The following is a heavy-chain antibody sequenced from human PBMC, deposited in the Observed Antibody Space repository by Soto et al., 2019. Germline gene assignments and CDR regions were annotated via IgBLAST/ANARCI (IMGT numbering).Heavy chain of an antibody. CDR2: ISAGGGST. J-gene: IGHJ4*02. V-gene: IGHV3-23*01. CDR3: AKDRGSGWGLDY. Sequence: EVRLLESGGGLVQPGESLRLSCAVSGFTFSNYDMSWVRQAPGKGLEWVSGISAGGGSTYYADSVRGRLTISRDNPKSTLYLEMKSLGAEDTAVYYCAKDRGSGWGLDYWGQGTLVTVSS. D-gene: IGHD6-19*01. CDR1: GFTFSNYD.